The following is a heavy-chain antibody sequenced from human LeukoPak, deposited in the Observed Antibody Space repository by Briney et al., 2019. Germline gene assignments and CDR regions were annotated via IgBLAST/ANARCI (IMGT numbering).Heavy chain of an antibody. Sequence: PSETLSLTCTVSGGSMTNNTFYWGWIRQPPGKGLEWIGSIYHTGPTYYNPSLKRRVTISVDTSKNQFSLKLSSVTAADTAVYYCARVLIWFGQLQNWFDPWGPGTLVTVSS. D-gene: IGHD3-10*01. V-gene: IGHV4-39*07. CDR1: GGSMTNNTFY. CDR3: ARVLIWFGQLQNWFDP. J-gene: IGHJ5*02. CDR2: IYHTGPT.